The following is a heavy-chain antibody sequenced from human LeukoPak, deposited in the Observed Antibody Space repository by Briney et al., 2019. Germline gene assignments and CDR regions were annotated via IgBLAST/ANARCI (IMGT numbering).Heavy chain of an antibody. D-gene: IGHD6-19*01. CDR3: AVLTTGWRFQH. CDR1: GFTFTSYD. V-gene: IGHV3-23*01. Sequence: GGSLRLSCAGSGFTFTSYDPSCVRHAQGKGLEWVSTISGSGERTYYADSVKGRFTISRDNSKNTLYLQMNSLRAEDTAVYYCAVLTTGWRFQHWGQGTLVTVSS. J-gene: IGHJ1*01. CDR2: ISGSGERT.